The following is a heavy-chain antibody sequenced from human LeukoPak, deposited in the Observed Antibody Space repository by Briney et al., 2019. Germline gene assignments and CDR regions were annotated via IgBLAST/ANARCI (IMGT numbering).Heavy chain of an antibody. CDR3: ARGNILCGYCFDF. Sequence: PSETLSLTCAVYGGSISGYYWSWIRQPPGKGLEWVGEIHYTGGTSYNPSLKSRATISIDTSKNQLSLKLSSVTAADTAVYYCARGNILCGYCFDFWGQGALVTVSS. J-gene: IGHJ4*02. V-gene: IGHV4-34*01. CDR2: IHYTGGT. CDR1: GGSISGYY. D-gene: IGHD3-9*01.